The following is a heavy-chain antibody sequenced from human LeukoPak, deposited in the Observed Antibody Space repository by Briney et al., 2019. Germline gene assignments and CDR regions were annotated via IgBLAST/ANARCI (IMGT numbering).Heavy chain of an antibody. CDR1: GFTFSSYS. Sequence: GGSLRLSCAASGFTFSSYSMNWVRQAPGKGLEWVSSISSSSSYIYYADSVKGRFTISRDNAKNSLYLQMNRLRAEDTAVYYCARDSVWVQWLASANFDYWGQGTLVTVSS. J-gene: IGHJ4*02. V-gene: IGHV3-21*01. D-gene: IGHD6-19*01. CDR2: ISSSSSYI. CDR3: ARDSVWVQWLASANFDY.